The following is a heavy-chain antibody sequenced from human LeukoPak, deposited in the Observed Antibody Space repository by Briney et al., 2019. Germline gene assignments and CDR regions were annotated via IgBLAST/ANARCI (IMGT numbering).Heavy chain of an antibody. Sequence: ASVKVSCKASGYTFTSYYMHWVRQAPGQGLQWLGKINPSDGRTSYSPRLQGRVTMTRDTSTSTFYMELSSLIYEDTAMYYCTRDVPTGYTHGDEPFDIWGQGTMVTVSS. CDR3: TRDVPTGYTHGDEPFDI. V-gene: IGHV1-46*01. D-gene: IGHD5-18*01. CDR2: INPSDGRT. J-gene: IGHJ3*02. CDR1: GYTFTSYY.